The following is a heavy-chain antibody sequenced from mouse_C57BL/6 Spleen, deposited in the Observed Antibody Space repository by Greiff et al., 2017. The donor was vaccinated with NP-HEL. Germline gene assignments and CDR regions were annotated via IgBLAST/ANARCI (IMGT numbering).Heavy chain of an antibody. Sequence: QVQLQQPGAELVRPGSSVKLSCKASGYTFTSYWMHWVKQRPIQGLEWIGNIDPSDSETHYNQKFKDKATLTVDKSSSTAYMQLSRLTSEDSAVYYCARERDPYYFDYWGHGTTLTVSS. CDR2: IDPSDSET. CDR1: GYTFTSYW. CDR3: ARERDPYYFDY. J-gene: IGHJ2*01. V-gene: IGHV1-52*01.